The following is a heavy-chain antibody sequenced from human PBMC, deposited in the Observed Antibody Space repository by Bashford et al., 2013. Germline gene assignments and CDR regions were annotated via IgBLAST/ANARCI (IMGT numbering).Heavy chain of an antibody. D-gene: IGHD3-10*01. Sequence: ASVKVSCKASGYTFTGYYIHWVRQAPGQGLEWMGWINPNSGVTNYAQKFQGRVTMTRDTSISTAYMELSRLTSDDTAMYYCARLLWFGDLYDYWGQGTLVTVSS. CDR2: INPNSGVT. CDR1: GYTFTGYY. J-gene: IGHJ4*02. V-gene: IGHV1-2*02. CDR3: ARLLWFGDLYDY.